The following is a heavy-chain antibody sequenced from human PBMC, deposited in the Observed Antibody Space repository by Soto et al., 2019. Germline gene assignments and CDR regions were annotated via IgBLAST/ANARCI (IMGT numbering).Heavy chain of an antibody. CDR2: ISSSSSYT. CDR1: GFTFSDYY. CDR3: ARGSTDYGDYLVYYGMDV. J-gene: IGHJ6*02. Sequence: PGGSLRLSCAASGFTFSDYYMSWIRQAPGKGLEWVSYISSSSSYTNYADSVKGRFTISRDNAKNSLYLQMNSLRAEDTAVYYCARGSTDYGDYLVYYGMDVWGQGTTVTVSS. D-gene: IGHD4-17*01. V-gene: IGHV3-11*05.